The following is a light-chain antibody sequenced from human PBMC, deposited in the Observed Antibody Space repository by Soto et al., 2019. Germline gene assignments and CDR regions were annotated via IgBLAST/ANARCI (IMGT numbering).Light chain of an antibody. CDR2: GAS. CDR3: QQFRGLWT. J-gene: IGKJ1*01. V-gene: IGKV3-20*01. CDR1: QSVSNTY. Sequence: EIVLTQSPGTLSLSPGERATLSCRASQSVSNTYLAWYQQKPGQAPRLLIYGASSRATGIPDRFSGSGSGTDFTLTISRVEPEDFAVYYCQQFRGLWTFGPGTKVEIK.